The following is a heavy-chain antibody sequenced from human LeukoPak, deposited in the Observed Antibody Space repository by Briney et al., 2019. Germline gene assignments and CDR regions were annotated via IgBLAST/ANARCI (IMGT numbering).Heavy chain of an antibody. CDR3: ARGPGIAVAGSNWY. J-gene: IGHJ4*02. D-gene: IGHD6-19*01. CDR2: ISAYDGNT. CDR1: GYTFTSYG. Sequence: GASVKVSCKASGYTFTSYGISWVRQAPGQGLEWMGWISAYDGNTNYAQKLQGRVTMTIDTSTSTAYMELRSLRSDDTAVYYCARGPGIAVAGSNWYWGQGTLVTVSS. V-gene: IGHV1-18*01.